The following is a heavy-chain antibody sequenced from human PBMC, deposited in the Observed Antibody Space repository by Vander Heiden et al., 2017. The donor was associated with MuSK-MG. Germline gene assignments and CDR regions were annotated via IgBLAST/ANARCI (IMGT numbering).Heavy chain of an antibody. V-gene: IGHV4-34*02. CDR3: ARVVPTGCSGGSCYLAY. CDR1: GGSFSGYF. Sequence: QVQLQQWGAGLLKPSETLSLTCAVYGGSFSGYFWNWIRQPPGKGLKWIGEINHSGSTSYNPSLKRRVTISVDTSKNQFSLKLRSVTAADTAVYYCARVVPTGCSGGSCYLAYWGQGTMVTVYS. D-gene: IGHD2-15*01. J-gene: IGHJ4*02. CDR2: INHSGST.